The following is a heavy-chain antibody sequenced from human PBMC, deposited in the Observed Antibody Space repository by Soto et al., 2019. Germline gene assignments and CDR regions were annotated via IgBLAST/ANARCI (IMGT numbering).Heavy chain of an antibody. D-gene: IGHD3-22*01. V-gene: IGHV3-64D*06. CDR3: VKGEYYYDSSGPAAY. J-gene: IGHJ4*02. CDR1: GFTFSIYA. CDR2: ISTNGGST. Sequence: GGSLRLSCSASGFTFSIYAMHWVRQAPGKGLEYVSSISTNGGSTDYADSVKGRFTISRDNSKNTVYLQMSSLRVEDTAVYYCVKGEYYYDSSGPAAYWGQGTLVTLSS.